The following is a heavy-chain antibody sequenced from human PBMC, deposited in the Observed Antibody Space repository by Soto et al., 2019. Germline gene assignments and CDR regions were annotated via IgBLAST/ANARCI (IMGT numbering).Heavy chain of an antibody. D-gene: IGHD3-3*01. CDR2: INTSGTKI. CDR1: GYPFSDYY. V-gene: IGHV3-11*01. J-gene: IGHJ4*02. CDR3: ASHYDMWSGYLSPVDY. Sequence: QVQLVESAGDLVKPGGSLRLSCAASGYPFSDYYMSWIRQAPGKGLEWISYINTSGTKIYYADSVKGRFTITRDNPKNSLYLEMNSLRDEDTAVYYCASHYDMWSGYLSPVDYWGQGTLVTVSS.